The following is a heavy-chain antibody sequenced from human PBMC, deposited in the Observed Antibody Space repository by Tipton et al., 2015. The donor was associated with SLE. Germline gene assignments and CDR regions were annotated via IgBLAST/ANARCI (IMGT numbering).Heavy chain of an antibody. CDR1: GGSISNYC. CDR2: IHHSGRT. J-gene: IGHJ4*02. D-gene: IGHD6-19*01. CDR3: AREIFGSHGW. Sequence: GLVKPSETLSLTCTFSGGSISNYCWSWIRQPPGKGLEWIGYIHHSGRTVYNPSLKSRVTISVDTSENQFSLKLSSLTAADTAVYYCAREIFGSHGWWGQGSLITVSS. V-gene: IGHV4-59*01.